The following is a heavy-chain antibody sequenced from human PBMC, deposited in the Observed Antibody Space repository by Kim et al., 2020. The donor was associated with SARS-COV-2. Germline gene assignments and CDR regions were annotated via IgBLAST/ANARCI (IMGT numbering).Heavy chain of an antibody. J-gene: IGHJ4*02. CDR2: IKSKTDGGTT. CDR1: GFTFSNAW. CDR3: TTSRYSYGYENFDY. D-gene: IGHD5-18*01. Sequence: GGSLRLSCAASGFTFSNAWMSWVRQAPGKGLEWVGRIKSKTDGGTTDYAAPVKGRFTISRDDSKNTLYLQMHSLKTEDTAVYYCTTSRYSYGYENFDYWGQGTLVTVSS. V-gene: IGHV3-15*01.